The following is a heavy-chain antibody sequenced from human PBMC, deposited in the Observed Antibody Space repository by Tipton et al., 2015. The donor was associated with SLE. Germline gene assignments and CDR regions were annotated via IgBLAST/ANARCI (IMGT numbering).Heavy chain of an antibody. CDR1: GGSFSGYY. V-gene: IGHV4-34*01. CDR3: ARDWAPEVVTRGSYYFDY. J-gene: IGHJ4*02. CDR2: INHSGST. Sequence: LRLSCAVYGGSFSGYYWSWIRQPPGKGLEWIGEINHSGSTNYNPSLKSRVTISVDTSKNQFSLKLSSVTVADTAVYYCARDWAPEVVTRGSYYFDYWGQGTLVTVSS. D-gene: IGHD4-23*01.